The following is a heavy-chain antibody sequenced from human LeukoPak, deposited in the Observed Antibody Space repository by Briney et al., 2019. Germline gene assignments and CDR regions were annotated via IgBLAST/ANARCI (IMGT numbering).Heavy chain of an antibody. CDR1: GFTVSSKY. D-gene: IGHD1-26*01. V-gene: IGHV3-53*01. CDR2: IYSGGST. J-gene: IGHJ6*03. Sequence: GGSLRLSCAASGFTVSSKYMSWVRQAPGKGLEWVSVIYSGGSTYYADSVKGRFTISRDKSKNTLYLQMNSLRVEDTAVYYCAKGRGWEASYYYYYMDVWGKGTTVTISS. CDR3: AKGRGWEASYYYYYMDV.